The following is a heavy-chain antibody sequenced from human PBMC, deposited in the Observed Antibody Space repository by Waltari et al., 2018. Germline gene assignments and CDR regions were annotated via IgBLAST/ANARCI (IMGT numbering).Heavy chain of an antibody. CDR3: AREGSHLTTVNDF. J-gene: IGHJ4*02. CDR2: INPRNGET. Sequence: LVQSGAEVKKPGASVRVACKPSGYTFSAYYIHWVRQAPGQGLEWMGWINPRNGETKYTQTFHGRVTLTRDTSINTAYMELSSLIFDDTAVYYCAREGSHLTTVNDFWGQGTLVIVSS. V-gene: IGHV1-2*02. CDR1: GYTFSAYY. D-gene: IGHD4-4*01.